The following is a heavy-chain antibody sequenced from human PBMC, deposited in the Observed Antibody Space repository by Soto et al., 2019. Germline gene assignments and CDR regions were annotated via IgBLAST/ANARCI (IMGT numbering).Heavy chain of an antibody. V-gene: IGHV4-61*01. Sequence: PSETLSLTWTVSGGSVSSGSYYWSWVRQPPGKGLEWIGYIYYSGSTNYNPSLKSRVTVSVDTSKNQFSLKLSSVTAADTAVYYCAIVIFGRWQTIAHWGQGTLVTVSS. CDR2: IYYSGST. J-gene: IGHJ5*02. CDR3: AIVIFGRWQTIAH. CDR1: GGSVSSGSYY. D-gene: IGHD3-10*01.